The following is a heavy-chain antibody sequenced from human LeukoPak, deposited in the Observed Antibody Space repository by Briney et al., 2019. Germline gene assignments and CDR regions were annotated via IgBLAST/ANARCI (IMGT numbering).Heavy chain of an antibody. V-gene: IGHV4-34*12. D-gene: IGHD2-21*02. Sequence: NPSETLSLTCAVYGGSFSGYFWGWIRQPPGQGLEWIGEVFYNGNTHYNPSLKSRVIISTDTSKNQFSLTLTAVTASDTAIYYCARRSPLVVVTAAHYYDYWGQGTLVTVSS. CDR2: VFYNGNT. CDR3: ARRSPLVVVTAAHYYDY. CDR1: GGSFSGYF. J-gene: IGHJ4*02.